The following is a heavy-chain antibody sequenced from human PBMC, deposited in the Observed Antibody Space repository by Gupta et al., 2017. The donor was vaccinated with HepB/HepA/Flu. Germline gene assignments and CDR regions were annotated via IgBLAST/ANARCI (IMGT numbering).Heavy chain of an antibody. Sequence: QVQLVESGGGVVQPGRSLRLSCAASGFTFSSYGMHWVRQAPGKGLEWVAVISYDGSNKYYADSVKGRFTISRDNSKNTLYLQMNSLRAEDTAVYYCAKDLRFGYFDYWGQGTLVTVSS. J-gene: IGHJ4*02. CDR1: GFTFSSYG. CDR2: ISYDGSNK. CDR3: AKDLRFGYFDY. D-gene: IGHD3-10*01. V-gene: IGHV3-30*18.